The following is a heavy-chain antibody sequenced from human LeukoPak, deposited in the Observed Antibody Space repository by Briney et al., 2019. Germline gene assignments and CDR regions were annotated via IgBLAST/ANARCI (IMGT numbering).Heavy chain of an antibody. V-gene: IGHV1-2*02. CDR2: INPNSGGT. J-gene: IGHJ5*02. CDR3: ARVEIAAAAGDWFDP. CDR1: GYTFTGYY. Sequence: ASVKVSCKASGYTFTGYYMHWVRQAPGQGLEWMGWINPNSGGTNYAQKLQGRVTMTRDTSISTAYMELSRLRSDDTAVYYCARVEIAAAAGDWFDPWGQGTLVTVSS. D-gene: IGHD6-13*01.